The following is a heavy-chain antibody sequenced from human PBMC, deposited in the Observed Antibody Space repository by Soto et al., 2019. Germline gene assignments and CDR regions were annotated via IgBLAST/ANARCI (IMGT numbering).Heavy chain of an antibody. V-gene: IGHV3-74*01. D-gene: IGHD3-10*01. CDR3: GRGASGSYRLDY. CDR1: GFTFSSYW. J-gene: IGHJ4*02. Sequence: EVQLVESGGGLVQPGGSLRLSCAASGFTFSSYWMHWVRQAPGKGLVWVSRINSDGSSTNYADSVKGQFTISRDNAKNRLYLQMNSLRAEDTAVYYCGRGASGSYRLDYWGQGTLVTVSS. CDR2: INSDGSST.